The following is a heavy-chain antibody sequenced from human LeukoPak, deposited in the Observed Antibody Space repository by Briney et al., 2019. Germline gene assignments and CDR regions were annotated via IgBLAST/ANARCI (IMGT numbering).Heavy chain of an antibody. D-gene: IGHD3-22*01. J-gene: IGHJ4*02. CDR2: IKQDGSEK. Sequence: GSLRLSCVASGFTFSDYYMTWVRQPPGKGLEWVANIKQDGSEKYYVDSVKGRFTISRDNAKNSLYLQMNSLRAEDTAVYYCVRDLYRIVVVPHYFDSWGKGTLVTVSS. CDR3: VRDLYRIVVVPHYFDS. V-gene: IGHV3-7*01. CDR1: GFTFSDYY.